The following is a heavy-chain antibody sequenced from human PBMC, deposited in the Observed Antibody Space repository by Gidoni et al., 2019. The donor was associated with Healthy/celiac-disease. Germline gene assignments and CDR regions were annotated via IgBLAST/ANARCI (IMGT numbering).Heavy chain of an antibody. Sequence: QVQLQESGPGLVKPSETLSLTCAVSGYSISSGYYWGWLRQPPGKGLEWIGSIYHSGSTYYNPSLKSRVTISVDTSKNQFSLKLSSVTAADTAVYYCARVVVPAAANWFDPWGQGTLVTVSS. V-gene: IGHV4-38-2*01. CDR2: IYHSGST. J-gene: IGHJ5*02. CDR3: ARVVVPAAANWFDP. D-gene: IGHD2-2*01. CDR1: GYSISSGYY.